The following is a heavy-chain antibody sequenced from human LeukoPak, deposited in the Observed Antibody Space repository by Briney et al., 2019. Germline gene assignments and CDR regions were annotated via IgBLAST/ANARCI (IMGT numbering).Heavy chain of an antibody. D-gene: IGHD1-7*01. CDR3: AREVTGTRGVDY. Sequence: SETLSLTCTVSGDSFSSYFWSWIRQPAGKGLEWIGRMYTSGITNSNPSLKSRVTMSVDTSKNQFSLNLTSVTAADTAVYYCAREVTGTRGVDYWGQGILVTVSS. CDR1: GDSFSSYF. CDR2: MYTSGIT. V-gene: IGHV4-4*07. J-gene: IGHJ4*02.